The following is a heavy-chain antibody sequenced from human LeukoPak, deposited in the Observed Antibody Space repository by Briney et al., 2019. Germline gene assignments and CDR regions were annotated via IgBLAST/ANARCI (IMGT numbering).Heavy chain of an antibody. Sequence: PGGSLRLSCAASGFTFSSYAMHWVRQAPGKGLEWVAVISYDGSNKYYADSVKGRFTISRDNSKNTLYLQMNSLRAEDTAVYYCAKDNWNDAYYYYGMDVWGQGTTVTVSS. V-gene: IGHV3-30*04. CDR2: ISYDGSNK. CDR1: GFTFSSYA. CDR3: AKDNWNDAYYYYGMDV. J-gene: IGHJ6*02. D-gene: IGHD1-20*01.